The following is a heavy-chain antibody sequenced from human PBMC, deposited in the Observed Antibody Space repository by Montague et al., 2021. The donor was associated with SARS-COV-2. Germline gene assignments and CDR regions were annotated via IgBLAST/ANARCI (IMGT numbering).Heavy chain of an antibody. Sequence: PALVKPTQTLTLTCTFSGFSLSTSGMCVSWIRQPPGKALEWLALIDWDDDKYYSTSLKTRLTISKDTSKHQVVLTMTNMDPVDTATYYCVRIRDYDILTGSYSGFDYWGQGTLVTVSS. CDR2: IDWDDDK. J-gene: IGHJ4*02. D-gene: IGHD3-9*01. V-gene: IGHV2-70*01. CDR1: GFSLSTSGMC. CDR3: VRIRDYDILTGSYSGFDY.